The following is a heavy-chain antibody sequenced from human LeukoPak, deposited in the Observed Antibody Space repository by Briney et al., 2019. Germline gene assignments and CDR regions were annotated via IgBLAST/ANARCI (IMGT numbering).Heavy chain of an antibody. CDR1: GGTFSSYA. CDR2: IIPIFGTA. J-gene: IGHJ6*02. Sequence: SVKVSCQASGGTFSSYAISWVRQAPGQGLEWMGGIIPIFGTANYAQKFQGRVTITAGESTSTAYMELSSLRSEDTAVYYCAREPRITIFGVVRRVYGMDVWGQGTTVTVSS. CDR3: AREPRITIFGVVRRVYGMDV. V-gene: IGHV1-69*13. D-gene: IGHD3-3*01.